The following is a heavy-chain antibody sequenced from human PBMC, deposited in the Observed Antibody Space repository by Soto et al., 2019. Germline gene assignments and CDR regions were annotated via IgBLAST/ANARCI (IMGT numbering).Heavy chain of an antibody. V-gene: IGHV3-21*06. J-gene: IGHJ4*02. CDR2: MSSATNYI. Sequence: GGSLRLSCAASGFTFTRYSMKWVRHAPGKGLECVSSMSSATNYIYYGDTMKGRFTIARDNDKNSLYLEMKSVRGEDTAVDDCARESEDLTSNVDYWGPGSLVTVS. CDR1: GFTFTRYS. D-gene: IGHD1-1*01. CDR3: ARESEDLTSNVDY.